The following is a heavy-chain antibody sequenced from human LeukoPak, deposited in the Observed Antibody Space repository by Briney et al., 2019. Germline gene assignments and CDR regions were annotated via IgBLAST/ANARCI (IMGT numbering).Heavy chain of an antibody. CDR1: GYTFTSYY. D-gene: IGHD2-21*02. V-gene: IGHV1-46*01. CDR3: ASRRGVVTAHDAFDI. Sequence: ASVKVSCKASGYTFTSYYMHWVRQAPGQGLEWMGIINPSGGSTSYAQKFQGRVTMTRDKSTSTAYMELSSLRSEDTAVYYCASRRGVVTAHDAFDIWGQGTMVTVSS. CDR2: INPSGGST. J-gene: IGHJ3*02.